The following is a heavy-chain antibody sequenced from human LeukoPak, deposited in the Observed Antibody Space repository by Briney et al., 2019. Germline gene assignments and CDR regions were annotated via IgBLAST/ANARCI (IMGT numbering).Heavy chain of an antibody. D-gene: IGHD5-12*01. CDR1: GGSLGSSNYY. J-gene: IGHJ4*02. CDR3: ARADGDLRFPFDY. V-gene: IGHV4-39*07. Sequence: SSETLSLTCTVSGGSLGSSNYYWGWLRQPPGKGLEWIVTIYYGGSAYYNPSLKSRVTLSVDTSENQFSLKLSSVTAAGTAVYYCARADGDLRFPFDYWGQGTLVTVSS. CDR2: IYYGGSA.